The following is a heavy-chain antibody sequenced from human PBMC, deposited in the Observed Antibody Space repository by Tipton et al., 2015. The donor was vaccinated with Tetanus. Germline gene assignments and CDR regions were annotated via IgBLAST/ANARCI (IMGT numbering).Heavy chain of an antibody. J-gene: IGHJ6*02. Sequence: SLRLSCAASGFTFSSYGMHWVRQAPGKGLEWVAVISYDGSNKYYADSVKGRFTISRDNSKNTLYLQMNSLRAEDTAVYYCAKGEDIVATEHLGYYGMDVWGQGTTVTVSS. V-gene: IGHV3-30*18. CDR1: GFTFSSYG. CDR2: ISYDGSNK. CDR3: AKGEDIVATEHLGYYGMDV. D-gene: IGHD5-12*01.